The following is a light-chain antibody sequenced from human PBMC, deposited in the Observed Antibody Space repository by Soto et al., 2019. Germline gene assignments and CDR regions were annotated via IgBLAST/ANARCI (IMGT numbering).Light chain of an antibody. CDR2: HAS. V-gene: IGKV1-5*01. CDR1: ESISNW. J-gene: IGKJ1*01. Sequence: IQLTQSPTTLPASVGDRDTLTCRASESISNWLAWYQQRPGTAPKLLIYHASILETAVPSRFSGNGSGTEFTLTISSLQPGDFATYYCQQYRTYSFGQGSRVEIK. CDR3: QQYRTYS.